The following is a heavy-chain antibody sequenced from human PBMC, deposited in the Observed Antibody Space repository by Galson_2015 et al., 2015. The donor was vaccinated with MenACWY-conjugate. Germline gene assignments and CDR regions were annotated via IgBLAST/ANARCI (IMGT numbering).Heavy chain of an antibody. D-gene: IGHD2-15*01. V-gene: IGHV3-23*01. CDR1: GLTFSNSA. CDR3: ARGRPATNVRYRGGV. J-gene: IGHJ6*04. Sequence: SLRLSCAASGLTFSNSAMNWVRQAPGKGLEWVSGIRTITGSTYYADSVKGRFTITRDQSKNTPNLQMNSLRADDTAVYFCARGRPATNVRYRGGVWGKATAFPVSS. CDR2: IRTITGST.